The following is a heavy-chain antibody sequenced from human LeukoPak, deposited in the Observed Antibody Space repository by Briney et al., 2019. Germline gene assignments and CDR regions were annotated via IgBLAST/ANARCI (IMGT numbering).Heavy chain of an antibody. Sequence: GGSLRLSCAASAFPFSRYAMSWLRQAPEKTLEWVSAIGGSGTNTYYADSVMGRFTISRDNSKNTLYLQMNSLRAEDTAVYYCAKDRLSSGPRGFFDYWGQGTLVTVSS. J-gene: IGHJ4*02. CDR2: IGGSGTNT. CDR3: AKDRLSSGPRGFFDY. V-gene: IGHV3-23*01. CDR1: AFPFSRYA. D-gene: IGHD6-19*01.